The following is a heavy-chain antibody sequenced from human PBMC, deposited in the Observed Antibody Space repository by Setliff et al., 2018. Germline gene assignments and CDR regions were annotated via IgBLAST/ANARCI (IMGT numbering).Heavy chain of an antibody. CDR2: INPNNGGT. CDR1: QYTFTAYY. J-gene: IGHJ4*02. V-gene: IGHV1-2*02. CDR3: VRSSAPQVVLAADFDS. D-gene: IGHD6-19*01. Sequence: ASVKVSCKASQYTFTAYYLHWVRQAPGQGLEWMGWINPNNGGTKYAQKFQGRVTMTRDTSISTGYMELSRLRYDDTAVYYCVRSSAPQVVLAADFDSWGQGTPVTVSS.